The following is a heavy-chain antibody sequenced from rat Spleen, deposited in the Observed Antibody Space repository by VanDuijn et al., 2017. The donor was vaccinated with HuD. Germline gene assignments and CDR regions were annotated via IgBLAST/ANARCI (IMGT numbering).Heavy chain of an antibody. CDR1: GFSLTSYN. CDR2: MRNDGDT. V-gene: IGHV2-63*01. CDR3: TRYTTEGWFAY. Sequence: QVQLKESGPGLVQPSQTLSLTCTVSGFSLTSYNVHWVRQPPGKGLEWMGRMRNDGDTSYNSVLKSRLSISKDTSKNQVFLKMNSLQTDDTGTYYCTRYTTEGWFAYWGQGTLVTVSS. J-gene: IGHJ3*01. D-gene: IGHD1-6*01.